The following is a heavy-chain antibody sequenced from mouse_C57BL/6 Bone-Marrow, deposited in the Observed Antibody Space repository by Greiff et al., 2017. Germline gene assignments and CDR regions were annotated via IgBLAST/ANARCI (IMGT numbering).Heavy chain of an antibody. CDR1: GYAFSSSW. J-gene: IGHJ3*01. V-gene: IGHV1-82*01. CDR2: IYPGDGDT. CDR3: ARSRYYCSSPAWVAY. D-gene: IGHD1-1*01. Sequence: QVQLQQSGPELVKPGASVKISCKASGYAFSSSWMNWVKQRPGKGLEWCGRIYPGDGDTNYNGKFKGKATLTADKSSSTAYMQLSSLTSEDSAVYFCARSRYYCSSPAWVAYWGQGTLVTVSA.